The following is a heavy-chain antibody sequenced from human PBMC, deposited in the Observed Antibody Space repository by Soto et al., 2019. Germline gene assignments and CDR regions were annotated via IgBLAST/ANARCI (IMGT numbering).Heavy chain of an antibody. CDR3: ASVASGYDKGSYYYYGMDV. V-gene: IGHV3-21*01. J-gene: IGHJ6*02. D-gene: IGHD3-3*01. CDR1: GFTFSSYS. CDR2: ISSSSSYI. Sequence: EVQLVESGGGLVKPGGSLRLSCAASGFTFSSYSMNWVRQAPGKGLEWVSSISSSSSYIYYADSVTGRFTISRDNAKNSLYLQMNSLRAEDTAVYYCASVASGYDKGSYYYYGMDVWGQGTTVTVSS.